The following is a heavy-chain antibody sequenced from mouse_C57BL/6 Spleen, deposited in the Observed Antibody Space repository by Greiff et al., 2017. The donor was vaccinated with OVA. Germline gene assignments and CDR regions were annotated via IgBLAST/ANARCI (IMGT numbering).Heavy chain of an antibody. CDR2: IDPNSGGT. Sequence: QVQLQQPGAELVKPGASVKLSCKASGYTFTSYWMHWVKQRPGRGLEWIGRIDPNSGGTKYNEKFKSKATLTVDKPSSKAYMMISSLTSEDSAVYYCAREVIYGNYFYYIDYWGQGTTLTVSS. J-gene: IGHJ2*01. CDR1: GYTFTSYW. D-gene: IGHD2-1*01. CDR3: AREVIYGNYFYYIDY. V-gene: IGHV1-72*01.